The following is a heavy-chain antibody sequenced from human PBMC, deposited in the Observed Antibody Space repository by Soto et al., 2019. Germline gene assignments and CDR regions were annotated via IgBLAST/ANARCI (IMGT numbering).Heavy chain of an antibody. Sequence: QVQLVQSGAEVKKPGASVRVSCKASGYTFTNFGISWVRQAPGQGLEWMGWVSGYNGNTNYAQKFRDRVTMTTDTSTSTAYMELRALRSDDTAVYYCARDEGSHGFDSWGQGTLVTVSS. CDR2: VSGYNGNT. D-gene: IGHD6-19*01. CDR1: GYTFTNFG. V-gene: IGHV1-18*04. CDR3: ARDEGSHGFDS. J-gene: IGHJ4*02.